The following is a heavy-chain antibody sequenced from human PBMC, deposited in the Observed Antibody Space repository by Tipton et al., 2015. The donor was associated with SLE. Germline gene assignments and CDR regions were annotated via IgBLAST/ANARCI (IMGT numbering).Heavy chain of an antibody. CDR3: ARPGVPYYDFWSGSPFDY. J-gene: IGHJ4*02. CDR2: ISSSSSYR. CDR1: GFTFSNYS. D-gene: IGHD3-3*01. Sequence: SLRLSCAASGFTFSNYSMNWVRQAPGKGLEWVSSISSSSSYRFQAASVKGRFTISRDNAKNSLYLQMNSLRAEDTAVYYCARPGVPYYDFWSGSPFDYWGQGTLVTVSS. V-gene: IGHV3-21*01.